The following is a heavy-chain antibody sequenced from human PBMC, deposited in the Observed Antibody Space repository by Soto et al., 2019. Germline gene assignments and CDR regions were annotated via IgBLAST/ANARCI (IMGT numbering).Heavy chain of an antibody. J-gene: IGHJ4*02. Sequence: PSETLSLTCTVSGDSNSSYYWSWIRQSPGKGLEWIGYIYYSGSTNYNPSLKSRVTISGDTSKNQFSLKLSSVTAADTAVYYCARARGGYFDYWGQGTLVTVSS. V-gene: IGHV4-59*08. CDR1: GDSNSSYY. CDR2: IYYSGST. CDR3: ARARGGYFDY.